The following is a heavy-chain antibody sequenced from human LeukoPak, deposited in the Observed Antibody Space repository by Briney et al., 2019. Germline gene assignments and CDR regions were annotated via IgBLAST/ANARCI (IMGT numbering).Heavy chain of an antibody. CDR2: IYPGDSDT. D-gene: IGHD5-24*01. CDR1: GSRFTSYW. J-gene: IGHJ4*02. Sequence: GASLKISCKGSGSRFTSYWIGWVRQMPGKGLEWMGIIYPGDSDTRYSPSFQGQVTISADKSISTAYLQWSSLKASDTAMYYCVRPLEMATIKGGFYYFDYWGQGTLVTVSS. CDR3: VRPLEMATIKGGFYYFDY. V-gene: IGHV5-51*01.